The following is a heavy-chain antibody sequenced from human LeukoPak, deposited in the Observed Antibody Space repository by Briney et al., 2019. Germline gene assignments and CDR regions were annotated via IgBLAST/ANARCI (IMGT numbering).Heavy chain of an antibody. V-gene: IGHV4-4*09. CDR2: IYTSGST. Sequence: SETLSLTCAVYGGSFSDYYWTWIRQPPGKGLEWIGYIYTSGSTNYNPSLKSRVTISVDTSKNQFSLKLSSVTAADTAVYYCASSTSCLAIDYWGQGTLVTVSS. J-gene: IGHJ4*02. CDR1: GGSFSDYY. D-gene: IGHD2-2*01. CDR3: ASSTSCLAIDY.